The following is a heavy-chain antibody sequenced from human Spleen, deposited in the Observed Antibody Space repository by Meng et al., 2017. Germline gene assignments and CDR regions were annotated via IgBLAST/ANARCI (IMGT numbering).Heavy chain of an antibody. V-gene: IGHV4-34*01. CDR1: GGSFSGYY. CDR2: INHSGST. CDR3: ARGRRERWLQLRRSYLIDY. Sequence: QGQLQQWVPGLLKPSETLSPTCAVYGGSFSGYYWSWIRQPPGKGLEWIGEINHSGSTNYNPSLKSRVTISVDTSKNQFSLKLSSVTAADTAVYYCARGRRERWLQLRRSYLIDYWGQGTLVTVSS. D-gene: IGHD5-24*01. J-gene: IGHJ4*02.